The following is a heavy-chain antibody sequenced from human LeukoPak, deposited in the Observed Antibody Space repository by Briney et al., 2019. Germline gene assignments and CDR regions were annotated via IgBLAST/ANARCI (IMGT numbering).Heavy chain of an antibody. V-gene: IGHV3-48*03. CDR2: LSVADTT. D-gene: IGHD4/OR15-4a*01. CDR3: ARGRDYGQDH. CDR1: GFTVSNDG. Sequence: GGSLRLSCVASGFTVSNDGMNWVRQAPGKGLEWISFLSVADTTSYADSVKGRFTISRDNAKNSLFPQMNSLRPEDTAVYYCARGRDYGQDHWGQGTLVTVSS. J-gene: IGHJ4*02.